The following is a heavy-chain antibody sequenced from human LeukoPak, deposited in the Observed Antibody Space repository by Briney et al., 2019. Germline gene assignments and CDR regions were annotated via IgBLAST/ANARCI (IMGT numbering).Heavy chain of an antibody. J-gene: IGHJ6*02. CDR2: IYYSGST. CDR1: GGSISSGGYY. D-gene: IGHD6-19*01. Sequence: PSETLSLTCTVSGGSISSGGYYWSWIRQHPGKGLEWIGYIYYSGSTYYDPSLKSRVTISVDTSKNQFSLKLSSVTAADTAVYYCARATKKGTGYSSGWSIYYYYGMDVWGQGTTVTVSS. CDR3: ARATKKGTGYSSGWSIYYYYGMDV. V-gene: IGHV4-31*03.